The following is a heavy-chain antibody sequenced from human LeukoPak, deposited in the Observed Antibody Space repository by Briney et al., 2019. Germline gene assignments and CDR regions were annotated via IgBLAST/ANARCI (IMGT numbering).Heavy chain of an antibody. CDR1: GGSFSNYY. CDR2: VNNSGST. CDR3: ARRPPPMVRGVPREAPNYYYSYTDV. V-gene: IGHV4-34*01. J-gene: IGHJ6*03. Sequence: PSETLSLTCAVYGGSFSNYYWSWVRQPPGKGLEWIGEVNNSGSTTYNPSLKSRVTISIDTSKNQFSLALSPVTAADTAVFYCARRPPPMVRGVPREAPNYYYSYTDVWGKGTTVTISS. D-gene: IGHD3-10*01.